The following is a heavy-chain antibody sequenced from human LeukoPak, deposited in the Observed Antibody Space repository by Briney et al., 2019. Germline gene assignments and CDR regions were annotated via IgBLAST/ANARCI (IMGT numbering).Heavy chain of an antibody. D-gene: IGHD2-8*01. V-gene: IGHV4-4*07. J-gene: IGHJ5*02. CDR2: IYISGTT. CDR1: GGSISTYY. CDR3: ARERTSCTNGVCRTPRWFDP. Sequence: LETLSLTCTVSGGSISTYYWTWIRQPAGKGLKWIGHIYISGTTNYSPSLKSRVTMSVDTSKNQFSLKLSSVTAADTAVYYCARERTSCTNGVCRTPRWFDPWGQGILVTVSS.